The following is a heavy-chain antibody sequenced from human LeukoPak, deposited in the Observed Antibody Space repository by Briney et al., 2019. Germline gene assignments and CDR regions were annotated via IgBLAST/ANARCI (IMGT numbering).Heavy chain of an antibody. V-gene: IGHV3-7*01. CDR1: GFTFDDYG. Sequence: GSLRLSCAASGFTFDDYGMTWVRQAPGKGLEWVATIKQDGSEKYYVDSVRGRFTISRDNAKNSLSLQMNSLRVEDTAVYYCASLWDGGYWGQGTLVSVSS. J-gene: IGHJ4*02. CDR3: ASLWDGGY. CDR2: IKQDGSEK. D-gene: IGHD1-26*01.